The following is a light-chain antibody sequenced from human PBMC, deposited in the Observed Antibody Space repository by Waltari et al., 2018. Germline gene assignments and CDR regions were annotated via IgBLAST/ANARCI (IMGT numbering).Light chain of an antibody. CDR3: YSGDDKNDV. CDR1: LLANYY. Sequence: SFELTHPPAVPVSPGQTARITCAGALLANYYTHWYQQRPGQAPRLIIYKDSERPSGIPALFSGSGSGSTVTLTITGAQADDEADYYCYSGDDKNDVFGSGTRLTVL. J-gene: IGLJ6*01. CDR2: KDS. V-gene: IGLV3-27*01.